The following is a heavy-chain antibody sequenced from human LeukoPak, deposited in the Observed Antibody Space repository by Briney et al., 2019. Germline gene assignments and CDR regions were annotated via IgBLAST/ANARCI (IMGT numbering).Heavy chain of an antibody. Sequence: ASVKVSCKASGYTFTSYYMHWVRQAPGQGLEWMGIINPSGGSTNYAQKFQGRVTMTRDTSISTAYMELSRLRSDDTAVCYCAQQQWLGAYYYYYYMDVWGKGTTVTVSS. CDR2: INPSGGST. CDR1: GYTFTSYY. J-gene: IGHJ6*03. CDR3: AQQQWLGAYYYYYYMDV. D-gene: IGHD6-19*01. V-gene: IGHV1-46*01.